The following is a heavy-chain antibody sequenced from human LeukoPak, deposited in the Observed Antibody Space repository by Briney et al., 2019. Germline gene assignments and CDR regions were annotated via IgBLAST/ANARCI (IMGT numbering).Heavy chain of an antibody. CDR1: GFTFSSYG. V-gene: IGHV3-33*01. CDR3: VRGSNDWSGMDV. CDR2: IWYDGSNK. J-gene: IGHJ6*02. Sequence: GRSLRLSCAASGFTFSSYGMHRVRQAPGKGLEWVAVIWYDGSNKYYADSVKGRFTISRDDAKNTLFLQMNSLRAEDTAVYYCVRGSNDWSGMDVWGQGTTVTVSS. D-gene: IGHD6-19*01.